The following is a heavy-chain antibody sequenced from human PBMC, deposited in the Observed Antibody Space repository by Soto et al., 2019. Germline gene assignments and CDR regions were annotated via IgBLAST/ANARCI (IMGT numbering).Heavy chain of an antibody. J-gene: IGHJ3*01. V-gene: IGHV4-39*01. CDR2: VYYSGST. CDR3: ARQWGNWYWAFNV. CDR1: GGSVTTSDYS. Sequence: SETLSLTCTVSGGSVTTSDYSWGWIRQPPGKGLEWIGSVYYSGSTHYNPSLESRVTLSVDTSKNQFSLKLNSVTAADTAVYYCARQWGNWYWAFNVWGQGTMVTVSS. D-gene: IGHD6-13*01.